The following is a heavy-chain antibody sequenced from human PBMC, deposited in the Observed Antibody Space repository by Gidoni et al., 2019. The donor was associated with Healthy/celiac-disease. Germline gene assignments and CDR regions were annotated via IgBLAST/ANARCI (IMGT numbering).Heavy chain of an antibody. CDR2: IYPGESDT. J-gene: IGHJ4*02. Sequence: EVPLVQSGAEVNKPGASLKISCKGSGYSFTSYWIGWVRPMPGKGLELMWIIYPGESDTRYSPSVQGKVTISADKSISNAYRQWSSLKASETAMYYCASGGDYYGSGSTTLNYWGQGTLVTVSS. CDR3: ASGGDYYGSGSTTLNY. CDR1: GYSFTSYW. D-gene: IGHD3-10*01. V-gene: IGHV5-51*01.